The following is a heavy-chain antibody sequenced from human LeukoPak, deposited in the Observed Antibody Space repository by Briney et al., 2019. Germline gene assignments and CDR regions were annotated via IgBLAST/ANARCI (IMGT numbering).Heavy chain of an antibody. CDR2: IVVGSGNT. V-gene: IGHV1-58*01. J-gene: IGHJ3*02. Sequence: TSVKVSCKASGFTFTSSAVQWVRQARGQRLEWIGWIVVGSGNTNYAQKFQERVTITRDMSTSTAYMELSSLRSEDTAVYYCAASVAVAGTWAAFDIWGQGTMVTVSS. CDR1: GFTFTSSA. D-gene: IGHD6-19*01. CDR3: AASVAVAGTWAAFDI.